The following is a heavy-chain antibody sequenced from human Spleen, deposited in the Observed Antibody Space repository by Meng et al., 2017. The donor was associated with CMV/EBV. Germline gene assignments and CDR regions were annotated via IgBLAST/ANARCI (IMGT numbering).Heavy chain of an antibody. CDR3: TRSSLYTTSPSGVGFDP. CDR2: LSHSEYI. CDR1: SISSRNNS. V-gene: IGHV4-39*07. Sequence: SISSRNNSWGCIRQPPGKGLEWMGSLSHSEYIHCNPSLKSRPTKSVDTSNYQFSLKLTSVAAADTAVYFCTRSSLYTTSPSGVGFDPWGQGTLVTVSS. J-gene: IGHJ5*02. D-gene: IGHD3-10*01.